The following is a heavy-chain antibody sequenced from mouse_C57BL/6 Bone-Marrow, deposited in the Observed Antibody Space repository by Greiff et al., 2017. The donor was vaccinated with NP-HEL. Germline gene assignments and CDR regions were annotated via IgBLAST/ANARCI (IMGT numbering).Heavy chain of an antibody. CDR2: ISYDGSN. Sequence: EVQLQESGPGLVKPSQSLSLTCSVTGYSITSGYYWNWIRQFPGNKLEWMGYISYDGSNNYNPSLKNRISITRDTSKNQFFLKLNSVTTEDTATYYCAREGIYDGYPYYFDYWGQGTTLTVSS. CDR1: GYSITSGYY. D-gene: IGHD2-3*01. J-gene: IGHJ2*01. CDR3: AREGIYDGYPYYFDY. V-gene: IGHV3-6*01.